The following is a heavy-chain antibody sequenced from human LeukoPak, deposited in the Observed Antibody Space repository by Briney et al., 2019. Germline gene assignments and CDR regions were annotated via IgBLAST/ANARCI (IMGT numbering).Heavy chain of an antibody. J-gene: IGHJ4*02. V-gene: IGHV3-48*01. D-gene: IGHD5-24*01. CDR3: ARDYKYAFDN. Sequence: GGSLTLSCAASGFTFSDYRMNSVRQAPGKGLEWISYIGIDSGTTNYAASVKGRFPISGDKAKNSLYLQMNGLRVEDTAVYYCARDYKYAFDNWGQGTLVTVSS. CDR1: GFTFSDYR. CDR2: IGIDSGTT.